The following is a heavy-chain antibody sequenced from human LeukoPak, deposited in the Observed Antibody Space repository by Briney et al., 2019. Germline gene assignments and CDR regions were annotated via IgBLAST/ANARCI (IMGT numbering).Heavy chain of an antibody. V-gene: IGHV4-39*07. J-gene: IGHJ3*02. CDR1: GGSISSSSYY. CDR3: ARSIITMIPAGAFDI. Sequence: PSETLSLTCTVSGGSISSSSYYWGWIRQPPGKGLERIGSVYYSGSTYYNPSLKSRVTISVDTSKNQFSLKLSSVTAADTAVYYCARSIITMIPAGAFDIWGQGTMVTVSS. CDR2: VYYSGST. D-gene: IGHD3-22*01.